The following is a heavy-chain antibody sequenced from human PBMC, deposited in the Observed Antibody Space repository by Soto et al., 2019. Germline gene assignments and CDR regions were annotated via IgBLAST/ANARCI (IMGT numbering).Heavy chain of an antibody. CDR3: AKDMVRGRDYYYYYGMDV. J-gene: IGHJ6*02. Sequence: GCVRLSGAASGFAFSGYAMSWVRQAPGKGLEWVSAISGSGGSTYYADSVKGRFTISRDNSKNTLYLQMNSLRAEDTAVYYCAKDMVRGRDYYYYYGMDVWGQGTTVTVSS. V-gene: IGHV3-23*01. CDR2: ISGSGGST. CDR1: GFAFSGYA. D-gene: IGHD3-10*01.